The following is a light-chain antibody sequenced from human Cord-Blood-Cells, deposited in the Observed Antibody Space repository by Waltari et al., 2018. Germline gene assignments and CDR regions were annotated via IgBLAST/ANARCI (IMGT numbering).Light chain of an antibody. Sequence: QSVLTPPPSVSGAPGQRVTISCTGRSSNIGAGYAVHWYQQLPGTAPKPLIYGNSNRPSGVPDRFSGSKSGTSASLAITGLQAEDEADYYCQSYDSSLSGSVFGGGTKLTVL. J-gene: IGLJ2*01. CDR3: QSYDSSLSGSV. CDR2: GNS. CDR1: SSNIGAGYA. V-gene: IGLV1-40*01.